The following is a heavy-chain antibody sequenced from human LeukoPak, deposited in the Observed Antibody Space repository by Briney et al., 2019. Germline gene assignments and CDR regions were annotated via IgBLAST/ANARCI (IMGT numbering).Heavy chain of an antibody. Sequence: GGSLRLSCAASGFTFSNYCMHWVRQAPGKGLVWVSRINSDGSTTHYADSVKGRFTISRDNAKNTLYLQMNSLRAEDTAVYYCAREGTTPYWYFDLWGRGTLVTVSS. CDR1: GFTFSNYC. CDR2: INSDGSTT. D-gene: IGHD1-7*01. CDR3: AREGTTPYWYFDL. J-gene: IGHJ2*01. V-gene: IGHV3-74*01.